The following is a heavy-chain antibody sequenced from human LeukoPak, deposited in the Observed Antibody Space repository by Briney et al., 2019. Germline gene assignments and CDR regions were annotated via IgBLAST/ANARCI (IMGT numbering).Heavy chain of an antibody. CDR2: IKDDGSDK. CDR1: GFTFSSYW. V-gene: IGHV3-7*01. J-gene: IGHJ4*02. D-gene: IGHD1-20*01. CDR3: VPLNWNPPGDFDR. Sequence: PGGSLRLSCAASGFTFSSYWMHWVRQAPGKGLEWVANIKDDGSDKYYVDSVKGRFTISKDNAKNSLFLQMNSLRVEDTAVYYCVPLNWNPPGDFDRWGQGTLVTVSS.